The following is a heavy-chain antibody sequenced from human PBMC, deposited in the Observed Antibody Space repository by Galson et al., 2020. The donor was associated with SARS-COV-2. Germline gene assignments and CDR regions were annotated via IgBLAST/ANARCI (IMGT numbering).Heavy chain of an antibody. CDR2: INHSGST. CDR1: GGSFSGYY. CDR3: ARGRGGTYYP. J-gene: IGHJ5*02. Sequence: SQASETLSLTCAVYGGSFSGYYWSWIRQPPGKGLEWIGEINHSGSTNYNPSLKSRVTISVDTSKNQFSLKLSSVTAADTAVYYCARGRGGTYYPWGQGTLVTVSS. V-gene: IGHV4-34*01. D-gene: IGHD3-10*01.